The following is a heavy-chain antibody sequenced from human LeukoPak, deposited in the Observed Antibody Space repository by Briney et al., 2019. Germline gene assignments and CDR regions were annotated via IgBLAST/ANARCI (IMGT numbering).Heavy chain of an antibody. Sequence: SETLSLTCTVSGGSISSGGYYWSWIRQHPGKPLEWIGYIYYSGSTYYNPSLKSRVTISVDTSKNQFSLKLSSVTAADTAVYYCARAPLHSSGYYYLPDYWGQGTLVTVSS. D-gene: IGHD3-22*01. CDR3: ARAPLHSSGYYYLPDY. V-gene: IGHV4-31*03. J-gene: IGHJ4*02. CDR2: IYYSGST. CDR1: GGSISSGGYY.